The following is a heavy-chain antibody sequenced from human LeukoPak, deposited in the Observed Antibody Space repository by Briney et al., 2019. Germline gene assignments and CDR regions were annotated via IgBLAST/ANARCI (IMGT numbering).Heavy chain of an antibody. J-gene: IGHJ5*02. CDR1: GGSISSYY. CDR2: INTSGST. V-gene: IGHV4-4*07. D-gene: IGHD6-13*01. CDR3: ARLRAAAANNWFDP. Sequence: SETLSLTCTVSGGSISSYYWSWIRQPAGKGLEWIGRINTSGSTNYNPSLKSRVTMSVDTSKNQFSLKLSSVTAADTAVYYCARLRAAAANNWFDPWGQGTLVTVSS.